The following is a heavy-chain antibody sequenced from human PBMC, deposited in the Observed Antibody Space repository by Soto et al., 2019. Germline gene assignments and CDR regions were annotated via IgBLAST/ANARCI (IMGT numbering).Heavy chain of an antibody. D-gene: IGHD3-22*01. V-gene: IGHV4-31*03. CDR3: ATFYDSSGYYYGNNWFAP. J-gene: IGHJ5*02. CDR2: IYYSGST. Sequence: PSETLSLTCTVSGASISSGDYYWSWIRQHPGKGLEWIGYIYYSGSTYYNPSLKSRVSISVDTSKNQFSLKLSSVTAADTAVYYCATFYDSSGYYYGNNWFAPGGKGTLVTVSS. CDR1: GASISSGDYY.